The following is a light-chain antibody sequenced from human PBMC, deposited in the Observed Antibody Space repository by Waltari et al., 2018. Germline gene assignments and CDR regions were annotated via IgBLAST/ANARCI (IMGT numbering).Light chain of an antibody. CDR2: EGS. J-gene: IGLJ1*01. V-gene: IGLV2-23*03. CDR3: CSYAGSRNV. Sequence: QSALTQPASVSGSPGQSITISCTGTSRDVGISNLNSWYQQHPGKAPKLMIYEGSKRPSGFSNRFSGSKSGNTASLTISGLQAEDEADYYCCSYAGSRNVFGTGTKVTVL. CDR1: SRDVGISNL.